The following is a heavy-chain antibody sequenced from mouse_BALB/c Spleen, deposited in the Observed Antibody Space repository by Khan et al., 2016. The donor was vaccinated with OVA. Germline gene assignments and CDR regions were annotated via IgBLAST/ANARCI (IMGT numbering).Heavy chain of an antibody. CDR1: GYSITSDYA. J-gene: IGHJ2*01. V-gene: IGHV3-2*02. CDR2: ISYSGRT. D-gene: IGHD1-1*01. CDR3: ARSVTSTTVVATDFDY. Sequence: EVQLQESGPGLVKPSQSLSLTCTVTGYSITSDYAWNWIRQFPGNKLEWMGYISYSGRTSYNPSLKSRISITRDTSTNQSFLQLTSVTTEDTATYFCARSVTSTTVVATDFDYWGQGTTLTVSS.